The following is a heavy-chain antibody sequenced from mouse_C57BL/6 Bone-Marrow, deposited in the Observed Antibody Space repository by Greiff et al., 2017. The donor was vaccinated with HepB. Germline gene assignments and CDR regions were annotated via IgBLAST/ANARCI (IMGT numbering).Heavy chain of an antibody. CDR1: EYEFPSHD. D-gene: IGHD3-1*01. J-gene: IGHJ4*01. CDR3: AREGLPHYYAMDY. Sequence: EVNVVESGGGLVQPGESLKLSCESNEYEFPSHDMSWVRKTPEKRLELVAAITSDGGSTYYPDTMERRFIISRDNTKKTLYLQMSSLRSEDTALYYCAREGLPHYYAMDYWGQGTSVTVSS. CDR2: ITSDGGST. V-gene: IGHV5-2*01.